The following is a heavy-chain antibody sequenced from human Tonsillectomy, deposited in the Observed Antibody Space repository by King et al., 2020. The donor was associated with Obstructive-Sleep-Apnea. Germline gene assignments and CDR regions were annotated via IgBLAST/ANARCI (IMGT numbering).Heavy chain of an antibody. CDR1: GFTFSNYW. CDR3: ARGRGSYCFDY. CDR2: IKQDGSEK. Sequence: VQLVESGGGLVQPGGSLRLSCAASGFTFSNYWMSWVRQAPGKGLEGVANIKQDGSEKYYVDSVMGRFTISRDNAKNSLYLQMNSLRAEDTAVYYCARGRGSYCFDYWGQGTLVTVSS. D-gene: IGHD1-26*01. V-gene: IGHV3-7*01. J-gene: IGHJ4*02.